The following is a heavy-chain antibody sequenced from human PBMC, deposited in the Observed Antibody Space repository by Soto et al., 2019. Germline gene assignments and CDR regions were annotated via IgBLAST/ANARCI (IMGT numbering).Heavy chain of an antibody. CDR1: GFTFSSYG. CDR2: ISYDGSNK. V-gene: IGHV3-30*18. Sequence: QVQLVESGGGVVQPGRSLRLSSAASGFTFSSYGMHWVRQAPGKGLEWVAVISYDGSNKYYADSVKGRFTISRDNSKKTLLLQMNSLRAEDTAVYYCAKDLASSLGKAANWCEPWGQGTLVTVSS. J-gene: IGHJ5*02. D-gene: IGHD6-25*01. CDR3: AKDLASSLGKAANWCEP.